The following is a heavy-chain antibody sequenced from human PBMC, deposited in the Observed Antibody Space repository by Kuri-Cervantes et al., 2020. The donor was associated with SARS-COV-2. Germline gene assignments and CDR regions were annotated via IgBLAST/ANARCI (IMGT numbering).Heavy chain of an antibody. V-gene: IGHV4-61*08. D-gene: IGHD3-10*01. Sequence: GSLRLSCTVSGGSISSGDYYWNWIRLTPGKGLEWIGYIFHTGSNSQNPSLKSRVTISLDTSKNQFSLSLNSVTPADTAVYYCATKLFGEHWFDPWGQGILVTVSS. J-gene: IGHJ5*02. CDR3: ATKLFGEHWFDP. CDR1: GGSISSGDYY. CDR2: IFHTGSN.